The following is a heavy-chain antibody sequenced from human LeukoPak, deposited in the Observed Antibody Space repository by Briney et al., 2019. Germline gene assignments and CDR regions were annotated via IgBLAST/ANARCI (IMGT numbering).Heavy chain of an antibody. CDR3: ASGVETSMGKDY. J-gene: IGHJ4*02. CDR2: ITSSSSTI. V-gene: IGHV3-48*02. Sequence: PGGSLRLSCAASGFTFRNYDMNWVRQAPRKGLEWVSFITSSSSTIYYADSVKGRFTVSRDNAKNSLDLQMNSLRDEDTAVYYCASGVETSMGKDYWGQGTLVTVSS. D-gene: IGHD5-18*01. CDR1: GFTFRNYD.